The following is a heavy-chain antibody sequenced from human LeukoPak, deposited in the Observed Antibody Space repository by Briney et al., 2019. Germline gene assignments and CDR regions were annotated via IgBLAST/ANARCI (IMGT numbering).Heavy chain of an antibody. J-gene: IGHJ6*03. CDR1: GFIFSNYS. Sequence: GGSLRLSCAVSGFIFSNYSMTWVRQAPGKGLEWFSSISSSGSFLSYADSVKGRSTISRDNAKNSLYLQMNSLRAEDTAVYYCARAPRGLWFGEFAGYMDVWGKGTTVTVSS. V-gene: IGHV3-21*01. CDR2: ISSSGSFL. CDR3: ARAPRGLWFGEFAGYMDV. D-gene: IGHD3-10*01.